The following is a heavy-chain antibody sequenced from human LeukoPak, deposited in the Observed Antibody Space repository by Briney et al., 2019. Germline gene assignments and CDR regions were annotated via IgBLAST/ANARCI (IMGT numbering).Heavy chain of an antibody. D-gene: IGHD3-22*01. CDR3: ARNYDSSGWGAFDI. V-gene: IGHV4-30-2*01. J-gene: IGHJ3*02. CDR2: IYHSGST. Sequence: PSETLSLTCAVSGGSISSGGYSWSWIRQPPGKGLEWVGYIYHSGSTYYNPSLKSRVTISVDRSKNQFSLKLSSVTAADTAVYYCARNYDSSGWGAFDIWGQGTMVTVSS. CDR1: GGSISSGGYS.